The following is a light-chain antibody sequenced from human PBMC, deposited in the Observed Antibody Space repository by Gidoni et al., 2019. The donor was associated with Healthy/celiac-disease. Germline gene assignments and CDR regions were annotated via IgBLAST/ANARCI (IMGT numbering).Light chain of an antibody. Sequence: QSVLTQPPSVSGAPGQRVTIYCTGSSSNIGAGYDVHWYQQLPGTAPKLLIYGNSNRPSGVPDRFSGSKAGTSAYLAITGLQAEDEADYYGQSYDSSLSGHVVFGGGTKLTVL. V-gene: IGLV1-40*01. J-gene: IGLJ2*01. CDR3: QSYDSSLSGHVV. CDR2: GNS. CDR1: SSNIGAGYD.